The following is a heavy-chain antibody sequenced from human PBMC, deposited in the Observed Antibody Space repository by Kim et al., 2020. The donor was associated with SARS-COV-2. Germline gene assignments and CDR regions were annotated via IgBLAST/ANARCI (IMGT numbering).Heavy chain of an antibody. V-gene: IGHV3-21*01. D-gene: IGHD7-27*01. Sequence: GGSLRLSCVASGFTFNSHGMNWVRQAPGKGLEWVSFITSTSSYIYYADSVKGRFTVSRDNAKNTLYLQMDSLRPEDTAVYYCAKPQSSNWGHLEWWKDAIGSWGQGTLVTVSS. J-gene: IGHJ4*03. CDR3: AKPQSSNWGHLEWWKDAIGS. CDR1: GFTFNSHG. CDR2: ITSTSSYI.